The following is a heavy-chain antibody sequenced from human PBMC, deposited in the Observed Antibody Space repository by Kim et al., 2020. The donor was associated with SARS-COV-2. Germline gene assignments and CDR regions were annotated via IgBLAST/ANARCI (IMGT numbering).Heavy chain of an antibody. CDR3: AKDIGGWFLEWLLDGMDV. Sequence: GGSLRLSCAASGFTFDDYAMHWVRQAPGKGLEWVSLISGDGGSTYYADSVKGRFTISRDNSKNSLYLQMNSLRTEDTALYYCAKDIGGWFLEWLLDGMDVWGQGTTVTVSS. J-gene: IGHJ6*02. CDR2: ISGDGGST. CDR1: GFTFDDYA. D-gene: IGHD3-3*01. V-gene: IGHV3-43*02.